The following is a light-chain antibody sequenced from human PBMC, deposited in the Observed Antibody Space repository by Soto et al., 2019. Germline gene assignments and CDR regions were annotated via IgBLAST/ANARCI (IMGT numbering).Light chain of an antibody. CDR2: DAS. V-gene: IGKV1-5*01. J-gene: IGKJ2*01. CDR1: QSISSW. CDR3: QEDNSYAHLDT. Sequence: DIQMTQSPSTLSASVGDRVTITCRASQSISSWLAWYQQKPGKAPKLLIYDASSLESGVPSRFSGSGSGTEFTRTLSRLQPDDCATYYGQEDNSYAHLDTFGKGTKLGIK.